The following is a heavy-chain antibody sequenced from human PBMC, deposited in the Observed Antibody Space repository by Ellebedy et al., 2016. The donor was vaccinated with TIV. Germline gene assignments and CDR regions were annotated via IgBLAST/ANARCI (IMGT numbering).Heavy chain of an antibody. CDR2: INHSGSA. D-gene: IGHD3-16*02. V-gene: IGHV4-34*01. J-gene: IGHJ4*02. CDR1: GESFTGYY. Sequence: SETLSLXXAVYGESFTGYYWSWIRQPPGKGLEWLGEINHSGSANYNPSLKSRLIISVDTSKNQFSLKLSSLTAADTAVYYCARRNIVPAEPGIAYWGQGTRVTVSS. CDR3: ARRNIVPAEPGIAY.